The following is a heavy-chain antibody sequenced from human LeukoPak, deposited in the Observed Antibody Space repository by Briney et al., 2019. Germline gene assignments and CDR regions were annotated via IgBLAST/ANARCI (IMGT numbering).Heavy chain of an antibody. Sequence: GESLKISCKVSGDNFASYRIGWVRQMPGKGLEWMGIIYPGDSDTRYSPSFQGQVTISADKSISTAYLQWSSLKASDTAMYYCARHVGDSSGWFYYYNYMDVWGKGTTVTVSS. D-gene: IGHD6-19*01. CDR3: ARHVGDSSGWFYYYNYMDV. V-gene: IGHV5-51*01. CDR2: IYPGDSDT. J-gene: IGHJ6*03. CDR1: GDNFASYR.